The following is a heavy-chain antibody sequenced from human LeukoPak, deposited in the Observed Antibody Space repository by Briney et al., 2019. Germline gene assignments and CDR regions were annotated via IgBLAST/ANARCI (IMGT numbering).Heavy chain of an antibody. V-gene: IGHV1-2*02. CDR2: INPNSGGT. CDR3: ARDQDYGDYPYTH. CDR1: GYTFTGYY. J-gene: IGHJ4*02. Sequence: GASVKVSCKGSGYTFTGYYMHWVRQAPGQGLEWMGWINPNSGGTNYAQKFQGRVTMTRDTSISTAYMELSRLRSDDTAVYYCARDQDYGDYPYTHWGQGTLVTVSS. D-gene: IGHD4-17*01.